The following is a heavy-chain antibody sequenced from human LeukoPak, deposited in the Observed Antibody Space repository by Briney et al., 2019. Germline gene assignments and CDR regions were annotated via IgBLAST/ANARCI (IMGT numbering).Heavy chain of an antibody. CDR2: IRSKTNSYAT. D-gene: IGHD6-13*01. Sequence: PGGSLRLSCAASGFTFSGSAIHWVRQASGKGLEWVGRIRSKTNSYATAYAASVKGRFTISRDGSKNTAYLQMNSLRAEDTAVYYCAREASSTWYDVVGYYFDYWGQGTLVTVSS. CDR3: AREASSTWYDVVGYYFDY. V-gene: IGHV3-73*01. J-gene: IGHJ4*02. CDR1: GFTFSGSA.